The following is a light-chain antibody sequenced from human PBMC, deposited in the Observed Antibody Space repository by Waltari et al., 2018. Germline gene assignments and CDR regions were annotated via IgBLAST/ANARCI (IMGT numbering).Light chain of an antibody. CDR1: QSLLNSNGNTY. J-gene: IGKJ2*03. V-gene: IGKV2-40*01. CDR2: GGS. Sequence: DIVMTQTPLSLPITPGEPASISCRSSQSLLNSNGNTYLHWYLQRPGQSPQLLIYGGSNRASGVPDRFSGSGSGTDFTLRISKVEAEDVGVYYCVQTIAFPYSFGQGTKVEI. CDR3: VQTIAFPYS.